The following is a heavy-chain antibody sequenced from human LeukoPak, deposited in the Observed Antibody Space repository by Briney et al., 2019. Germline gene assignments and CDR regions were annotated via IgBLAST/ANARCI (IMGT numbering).Heavy chain of an antibody. V-gene: IGHV7-4-1*02. CDR1: GYPFSAHF. D-gene: IGHD3-10*01. CDR3: VRGTPTPGMNY. Sequence: ASVRVSCKASGYPFSAHFLNWVRQAPGQGLEWMGNIDTTTGNPRYAQDFTGRFVFSLDTSVSTAYLQITSLKADDTAAYYCVRGTPTPGMNYWGQGTQVTVSS. J-gene: IGHJ4*02. CDR2: IDTTTGNP.